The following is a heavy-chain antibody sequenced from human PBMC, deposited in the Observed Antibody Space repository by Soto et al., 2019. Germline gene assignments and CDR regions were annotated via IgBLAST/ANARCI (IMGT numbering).Heavy chain of an antibody. D-gene: IGHD2-2*01. Sequence: VKVSCKASGGTFSSYAISWVRQAPGQGLEWMGGIIPIFGTADYAQKFQGRVTITADKSTSTDYMELSSLRSEDTAVYYCARIIVVVPAGHLDYYYYYGMDVWDQGTKVTVSS. CDR1: GGTFSSYA. CDR3: ARIIVVVPAGHLDYYYYYGMDV. CDR2: IIPIFGTA. V-gene: IGHV1-69*06. J-gene: IGHJ6*02.